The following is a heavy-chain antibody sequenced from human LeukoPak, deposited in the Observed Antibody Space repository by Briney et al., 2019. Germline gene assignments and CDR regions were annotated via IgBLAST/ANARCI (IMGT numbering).Heavy chain of an antibody. D-gene: IGHD3-10*01. Sequence: ASVKVSCKASGYTFTAYYMHWVRQAPGQGLEWMGWIDPNSGGTNSSQKFQDRVTLTRDTSISTAYMELGSLRSDDTAIYYCARAYGSGSSYHPDYWGQGTLVTVSS. CDR2: IDPNSGGT. V-gene: IGHV1-2*02. CDR3: ARAYGSGSSYHPDY. J-gene: IGHJ4*02. CDR1: GYTFTAYY.